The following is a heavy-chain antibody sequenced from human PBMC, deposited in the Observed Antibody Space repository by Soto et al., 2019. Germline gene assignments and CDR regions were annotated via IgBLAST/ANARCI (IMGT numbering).Heavy chain of an antibody. D-gene: IGHD2-2*01. CDR3: ATGITTNCFVGRCFDY. Sequence: HVQLLQSGAEVKKPGASVKVSCKVSGYSLSQISMYWVRQAPGKGLEWLGSFDPEDGETLFAQKFQGRAIMTEDTSSDTAYLALSSLRSDDTAVYFCATGITTNCFVGRCFDYWGQGTLVTVSS. J-gene: IGHJ4*02. CDR1: GYSLSQIS. CDR2: FDPEDGET. V-gene: IGHV1-24*01.